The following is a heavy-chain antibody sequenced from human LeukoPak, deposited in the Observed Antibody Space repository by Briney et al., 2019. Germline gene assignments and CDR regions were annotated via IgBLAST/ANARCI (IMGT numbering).Heavy chain of an antibody. V-gene: IGHV3-48*01. CDR2: ISSSSSTI. Sequence: GGSLRLSCAASGFTFNTYGMNWVRQAPGKGLEWVSYISSSSSTIYYADSVKGRFTISRDNSKNTLYLKMNSLRAEDTAVYYCAKAPILVSGSFDYWGQGVLVTVSS. D-gene: IGHD5/OR15-5a*01. CDR1: GFTFNTYG. J-gene: IGHJ4*02. CDR3: AKAPILVSGSFDY.